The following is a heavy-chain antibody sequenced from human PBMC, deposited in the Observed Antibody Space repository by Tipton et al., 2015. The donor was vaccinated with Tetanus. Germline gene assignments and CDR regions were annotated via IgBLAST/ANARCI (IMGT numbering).Heavy chain of an antibody. CDR2: IYPGDSDT. CDR3: AGAHFSEGVCNFGD. J-gene: IGHJ4*02. CDR1: GYIFNNYW. D-gene: IGHD2-15*01. V-gene: IGHV5-51*01. Sequence: MQLVQSGGEVKKPGESLKISCKGSGYIFNNYWIGWVRQMPGKGLEWMGIIYPGDSDTRYSPSLQGQVTISVDKSISTAYLQWSSLKASDTSMFYCAGAHFSEGVCNFGDWGQGALVTVAS.